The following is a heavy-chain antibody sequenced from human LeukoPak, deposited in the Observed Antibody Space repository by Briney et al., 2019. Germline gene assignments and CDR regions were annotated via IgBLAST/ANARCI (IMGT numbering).Heavy chain of an antibody. CDR1: GFTVTDNY. D-gene: IGHD6-13*01. J-gene: IGHJ6*02. Sequence: GGSLRLSCAASGFTVTDNYMNWVRQSSGEGLGWVSVIYGGGDTNYANPVKGRFIISRDTSKNTVYLQMNSLGAEDTAVYYCVREAVMPVAPSTIGTSGRPLYEYYGLDVWGQGTTVTVSS. CDR3: VREAVMPVAPSTIGTSGRPLYEYYGLDV. V-gene: IGHV3-53*01. CDR2: IYGGGDT.